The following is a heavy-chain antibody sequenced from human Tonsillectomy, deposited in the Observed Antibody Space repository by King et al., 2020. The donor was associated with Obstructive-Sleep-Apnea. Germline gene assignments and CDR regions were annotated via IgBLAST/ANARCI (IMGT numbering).Heavy chain of an antibody. CDR2: IYYSGST. CDR3: ARSTYYYSGTDV. Sequence: VQLQESGPGLVKPSETLSLTCTVSGGSISSYYWSWVRQPPGKGLVWIGYIYYSGSTNYNPSLKGRVTISVDTSKNQFSLKQSSVTAADTARYYCARSTYYYSGTDVWGQGTTVTVS. CDR1: GGSISSYY. V-gene: IGHV4-59*08. J-gene: IGHJ6*02.